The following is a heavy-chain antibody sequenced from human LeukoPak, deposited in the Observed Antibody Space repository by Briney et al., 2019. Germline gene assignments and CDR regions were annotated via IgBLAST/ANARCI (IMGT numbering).Heavy chain of an antibody. CDR2: INSDGSST. V-gene: IGHV3-74*01. CDR1: GFTFSDYS. CDR3: ASSSGSSTTGFDP. J-gene: IGHJ5*02. Sequence: GGSLRLSCAASGFTFSDYSMHWVRQAPGKGLVWVSRINSDGSSTSYADSVKGRFTISRDNAKNTLYLQMNSLRAEDTAVYYCASSSGSSTTGFDPWGQGTLVTVSS. D-gene: IGHD1-26*01.